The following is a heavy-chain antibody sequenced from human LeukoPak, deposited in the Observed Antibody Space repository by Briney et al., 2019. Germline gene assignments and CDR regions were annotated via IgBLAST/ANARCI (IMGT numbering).Heavy chain of an antibody. J-gene: IGHJ4*02. D-gene: IGHD3-22*01. Sequence: GGSLRLSCAASGFTFNSYAMSWVRQAPGKGLEWVSAISGSGGSTYYADSVKGRFTISRDNSKNTLYLQMNSLRAEDTAVYYCAKVIKNYYDSSGHTGGYWGQGTLVTVSS. V-gene: IGHV3-23*01. CDR2: ISGSGGST. CDR3: AKVIKNYYDSSGHTGGY. CDR1: GFTFNSYA.